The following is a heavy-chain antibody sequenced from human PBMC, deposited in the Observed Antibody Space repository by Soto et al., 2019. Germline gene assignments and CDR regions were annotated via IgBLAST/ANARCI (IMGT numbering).Heavy chain of an antibody. CDR1: GFTFSSYW. CDR3: ARENSIAARFDFDY. D-gene: IGHD6-6*01. V-gene: IGHV3-7*01. J-gene: IGHJ4*02. CDR2: IKQDGSEK. Sequence: PGGSLRLSCAASGFTFSSYWMSWVRQAPGKGLEWVANIKQDGSEKYYVDSVKGRFTISRDNAKNSLYLQMNSLRAEDTAVYYCARENSIAARFDFDYWGQGTLVTVSS.